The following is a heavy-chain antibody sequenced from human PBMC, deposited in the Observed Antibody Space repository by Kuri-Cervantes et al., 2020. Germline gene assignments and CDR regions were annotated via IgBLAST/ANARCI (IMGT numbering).Heavy chain of an antibody. CDR3: AGSVDTAMFAFDP. D-gene: IGHD5-18*01. CDR1: GGSLSGYY. CDR2: INHWGST. Sequence: ESLKISCAVYGGSLSGYYWNWIRQPTGKGLEWIGEINHWGSTKYNPSLKSRVTISVDRSKNQFSLKLSSVTAADTAVYYCAGSVDTAMFAFDPWGQGTLVTVSS. V-gene: IGHV4-34*01. J-gene: IGHJ5*02.